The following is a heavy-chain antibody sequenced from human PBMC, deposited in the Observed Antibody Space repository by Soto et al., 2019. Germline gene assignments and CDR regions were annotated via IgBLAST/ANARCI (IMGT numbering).Heavy chain of an antibody. Sequence: GGSLRLSCAASGFTFSSYAMSWVRQAPGKGLEWVSAISGSGGSTYYADSVKGRFTISRDNSKNTLYLQMNSLRAKDTAVYYCAKCPAYYYDSSGSHYFDYWGQGTLVTVSS. CDR3: AKCPAYYYDSSGSHYFDY. V-gene: IGHV3-23*01. J-gene: IGHJ4*02. CDR1: GFTFSSYA. CDR2: ISGSGGST. D-gene: IGHD3-22*01.